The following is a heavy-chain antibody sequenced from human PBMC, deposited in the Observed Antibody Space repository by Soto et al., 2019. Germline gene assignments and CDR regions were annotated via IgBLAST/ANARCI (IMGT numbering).Heavy chain of an antibody. CDR2: IIPYYNTL. J-gene: IGHJ4*02. D-gene: IGHD6-13*01. CDR3: ASGASRGYPYFCDS. V-gene: IGHV1-69*01. Sequence: QAQVVQSGAEVRKPGSSVKLSCKASEGTFNSYAIAWVRQAPGQGLEGMGGIIPYYNTLNYAQKFQDRVTITADDSTNTVYMELSSLRSDDTAVYFCASGASRGYPYFCDSGAQGTLVTVSS. CDR1: EGTFNSYA.